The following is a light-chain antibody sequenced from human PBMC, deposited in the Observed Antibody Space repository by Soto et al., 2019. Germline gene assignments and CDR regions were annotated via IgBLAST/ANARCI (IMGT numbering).Light chain of an antibody. J-gene: IGKJ1*01. Sequence: EIVMTQSPATLSVSPGDRVTLSCRASQSVSSNLAWYQQKPGQPPRLLIYGASTSATGIPDTFSGSGSGTEFSLNISSLQSEDFAVYYCQQYFDWRTFGQGTRVEIK. CDR3: QQYFDWRT. CDR2: GAS. CDR1: QSVSSN. V-gene: IGKV3D-15*01.